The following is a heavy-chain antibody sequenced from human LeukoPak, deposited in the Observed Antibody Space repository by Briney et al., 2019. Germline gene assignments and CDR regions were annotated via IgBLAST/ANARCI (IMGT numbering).Heavy chain of an antibody. V-gene: IGHV1-69*04. CDR2: IIPILGIA. CDR1: GGTFSSYA. D-gene: IGHD2-15*01. CDR3: ARALARNCSGGSCPYYGMDV. Sequence: GSSVKVSCKASGGTFSSYAISWVRQAPGQGLEWMGRIIPILGIANYAQKFQGRVTITADKSTSTAYKELSSLRSEDTAVYYCARALARNCSGGSCPYYGMDVWGQGTTVTVSS. J-gene: IGHJ6*02.